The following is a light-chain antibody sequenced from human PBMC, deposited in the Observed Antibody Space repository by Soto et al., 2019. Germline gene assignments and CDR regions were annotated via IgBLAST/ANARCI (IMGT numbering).Light chain of an antibody. V-gene: IGKV3-20*01. J-gene: IGKJ2*01. CDR3: QQYGSSPPYT. Sequence: EIVLTQSPGTLSLSPGERATLSCRASQSVSGNYLAWYRQKAGQSPGLLIYGSSDRATGIPDRFSGSGSGTDFSLTISRVEPEDFAVYYCQQYGSSPPYTFGQGTKLEIK. CDR2: GSS. CDR1: QSVSGNY.